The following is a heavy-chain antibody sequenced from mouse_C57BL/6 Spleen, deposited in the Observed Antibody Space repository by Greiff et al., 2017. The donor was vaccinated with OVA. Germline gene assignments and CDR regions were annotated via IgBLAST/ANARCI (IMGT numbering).Heavy chain of an antibody. V-gene: IGHV1-53*01. J-gene: IGHJ2*01. CDR2: INPSNGGT. Sequence: VQLQQPGTELVKPGASVKLSCKASGYTFTSYWMHWVKQRPGQGLEWIGNINPSNGGTNYNEKFKSKATLTVDKSSSTAYMQLSSLTSEDSAVYYCARAPTGSLTAQNYWGQGTTLTVSS. CDR3: ARAPTGSLTAQNY. CDR1: GYTFTSYW. D-gene: IGHD3-2*02.